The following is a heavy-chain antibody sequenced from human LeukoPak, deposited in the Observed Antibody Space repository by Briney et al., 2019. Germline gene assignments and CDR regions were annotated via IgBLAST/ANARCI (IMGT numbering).Heavy chain of an antibody. CDR3: AKDHGAGSYYNHPDY. CDR1: GFTFRNYA. Sequence: TGGSLRLSCAASGFTFRNYAMSWVRQAPGKGLEWVSGIGDTGGTTFYADSVKGRFTISRDNSKNTLSLQMNSLRAEDTAVYYCAKDHGAGSYYNHPDYWGQGTLVTVSS. V-gene: IGHV3-23*01. J-gene: IGHJ4*02. D-gene: IGHD3-10*01. CDR2: IGDTGGTT.